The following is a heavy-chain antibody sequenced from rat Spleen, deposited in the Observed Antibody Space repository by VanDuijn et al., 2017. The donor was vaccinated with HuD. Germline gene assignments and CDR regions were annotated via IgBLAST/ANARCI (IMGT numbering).Heavy chain of an antibody. Sequence: EVQLAETGGGLVQPGRSLKLSCVASGFTFSTYWMYWVRQAPGKGLEWVSSITNTGDNTYFPDSVKGRFTISRENAKNTLYLQMNSLRSEDTATYYCARNGWGYGVMDAWGQGASVTVSS. J-gene: IGHJ4*01. CDR1: GFTFSTYW. CDR2: ITNTGDNT. CDR3: ARNGWGYGVMDA. V-gene: IGHV5-58*01. D-gene: IGHD4-3*01.